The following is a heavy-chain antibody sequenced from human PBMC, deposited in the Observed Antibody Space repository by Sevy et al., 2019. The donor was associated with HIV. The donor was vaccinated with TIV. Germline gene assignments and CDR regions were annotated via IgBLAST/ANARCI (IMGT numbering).Heavy chain of an antibody. D-gene: IGHD6-19*01. V-gene: IGHV3-30*02. CDR1: GFTFSSYG. CDR2: IRYDGSNK. Sequence: GGSLRLSCAASGFTFSSYGMHWVRQAPGKGLEWVAFIRYDGSNKYYADSVKGRFTISRDNSKNTLYLQMNSLRAEDTAVYYCAKNVRSGWYTLDYCGQGTLVTVSS. CDR3: AKNVRSGWYTLDY. J-gene: IGHJ4*02.